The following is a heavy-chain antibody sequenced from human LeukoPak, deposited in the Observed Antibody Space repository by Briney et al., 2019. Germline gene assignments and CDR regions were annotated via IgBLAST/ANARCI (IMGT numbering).Heavy chain of an antibody. CDR3: ARESYGSGSYLVDI. V-gene: IGHV3-48*01. Sequence: PGGSLRLSCAASGFTFSEYSMSWVRQAPGKGLEWVSHITSSSRAIYYADSVKGRFTISRDNAKNSLFLQMNSLRAEDTAVYYCARESYGSGSYLVDIWGQGAMVIVSS. J-gene: IGHJ3*02. D-gene: IGHD3-10*01. CDR1: GFTFSEYS. CDR2: ITSSSRAI.